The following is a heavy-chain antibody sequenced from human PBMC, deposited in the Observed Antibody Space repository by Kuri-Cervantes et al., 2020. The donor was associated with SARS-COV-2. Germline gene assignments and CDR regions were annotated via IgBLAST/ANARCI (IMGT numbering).Heavy chain of an antibody. CDR3: ARDLSTVLGEDYFDY. CDR1: GFTFSSYW. J-gene: IGHJ4*02. CDR2: IKQDGSEK. D-gene: IGHD2-8*01. V-gene: IGHV3-7*01. Sequence: GESLKISRAASGFTFSSYWMSWVRQAPGKGLEWVANIKQDGSEKYYADSVKGRFTISRDNSKNTLYLQMNSLRAEDTAVYYCARDLSTVLGEDYFDYWGQGTLVTVSS.